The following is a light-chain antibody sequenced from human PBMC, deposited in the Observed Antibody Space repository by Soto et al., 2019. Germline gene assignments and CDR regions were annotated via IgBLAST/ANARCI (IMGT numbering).Light chain of an antibody. CDR2: AAS. CDR1: QSVSSN. CDR3: QKNDTWPT. Sequence: EIVMTQSPATLSVSPGERATLSCRASQSVSSNLAWYQQKPGQAPRLLMSAASTRASDVPARYSGSGSGTEFTITISSLQSEYFALYYCQKNDTWPTCGQGPNVEIK. V-gene: IGKV3-15*01. J-gene: IGKJ1*01.